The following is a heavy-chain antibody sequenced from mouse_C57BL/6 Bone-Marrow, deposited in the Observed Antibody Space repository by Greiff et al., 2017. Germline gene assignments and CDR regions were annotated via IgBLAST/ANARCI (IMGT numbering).Heavy chain of an antibody. J-gene: IGHJ4*01. CDR3: AREQLMLQLDY. D-gene: IGHD3-2*02. V-gene: IGHV1-82*01. CDR1: GYAFSSSW. Sequence: QVQLKQSGPELVKPGASVKISCKASGYAFSSSWMNWVKQRPGKGLEWIGRIYPGDGDTNYNGKFKGKATLTADKSSSTAYMQLSSLTSEDSAVYFCAREQLMLQLDYWGQGTSVTVSS. CDR2: IYPGDGDT.